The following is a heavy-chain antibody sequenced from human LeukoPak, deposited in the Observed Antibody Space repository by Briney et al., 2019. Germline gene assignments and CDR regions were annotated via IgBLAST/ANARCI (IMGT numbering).Heavy chain of an antibody. CDR2: IYYDGSEK. CDR3: ASGRGGRGGINYFDY. CDR1: GLTFRNYG. D-gene: IGHD2-15*01. J-gene: IGHJ4*02. Sequence: GGSLRLSCAVSGLTFRNYGMHWVRQAPGKGLEWVAIIYYDGSEKYYVDSVKGRFTISRDNSKNTLYLQMNSLRAEDTALYYCASGRGGRGGINYFDYWGQGTLDTVSS. V-gene: IGHV3-33*01.